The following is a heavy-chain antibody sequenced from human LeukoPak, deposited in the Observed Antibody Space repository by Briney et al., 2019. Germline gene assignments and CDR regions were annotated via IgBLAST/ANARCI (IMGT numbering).Heavy chain of an antibody. CDR1: EFTFSDYS. Sequence: PGGSLRLSCAASEFTFSDYSMNWVRQAPGKGLEWVSYIDETSRTIYYADSVKGRFTISRDNARNSLYLQMNSLRAEDTAVYYCARDFGRWFLDYWGQGTLVTVSS. J-gene: IGHJ4*02. V-gene: IGHV3-48*01. CDR2: IDETSRTI. CDR3: ARDFGRWFLDY. D-gene: IGHD4-23*01.